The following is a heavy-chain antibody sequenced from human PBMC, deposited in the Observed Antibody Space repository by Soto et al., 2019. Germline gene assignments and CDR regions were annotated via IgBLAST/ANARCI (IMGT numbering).Heavy chain of an antibody. D-gene: IGHD2-15*01. V-gene: IGHV1-2*04. CDR3: ARAFYCSGGSCYSGAMDV. Sequence: ASVKVSCKASGYTFTGYYMHWVRQAPGQGLEWMGWINPNSGGTNYAQKFQGWVTMTRDTSISTAYMELSRLRSDDTAVYYCARAFYCSGGSCYSGAMDVWGQGTTVTVSS. CDR2: INPNSGGT. J-gene: IGHJ6*02. CDR1: GYTFTGYY.